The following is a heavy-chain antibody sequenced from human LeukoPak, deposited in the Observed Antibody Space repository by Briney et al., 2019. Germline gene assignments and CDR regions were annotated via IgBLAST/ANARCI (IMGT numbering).Heavy chain of an antibody. D-gene: IGHD2-21*01. CDR3: ARDCGGTIGGTKAYYYMDV. V-gene: IGHV1-8*01. Sequence: ASVKVSCKASGYTFTSYDINWVRQATGQGLEWMGWMNPNRGNTGYAQKFQGRVTMTRNTSISTAYMELSSLRSEDTAVYYCARDCGGTIGGTKAYYYMDVWGKGTTVTVSS. CDR2: MNPNRGNT. CDR1: GYTFTSYD. J-gene: IGHJ6*03.